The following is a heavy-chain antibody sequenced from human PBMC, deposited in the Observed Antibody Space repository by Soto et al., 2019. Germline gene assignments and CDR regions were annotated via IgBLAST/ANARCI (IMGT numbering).Heavy chain of an antibody. CDR2: IYVDGRT. D-gene: IGHD3-16*01. Sequence: PGGPLRLSCAASGFSARTNEMTWARQAPGKGLRWVSIIYVDGRTNYADSVKSRVTTSTDTSKKTGYLQMTSPSAFSTRVYFCVRENSACFGGPPLDHWGQGTLVTVSS. CDR1: GFSARTNE. V-gene: IGHV3-53*01. J-gene: IGHJ5*02. CDR3: VRENSACFGGPPLDH.